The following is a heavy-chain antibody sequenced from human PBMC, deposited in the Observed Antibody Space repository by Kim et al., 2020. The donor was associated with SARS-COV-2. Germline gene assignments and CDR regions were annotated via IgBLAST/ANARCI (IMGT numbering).Heavy chain of an antibody. CDR2: ISGSGYDT. CDR3: AKNTRASGGYGMEV. CDR1: GFTFSSYG. J-gene: IGHJ6*02. Sequence: GGSLRLSCAASGFTFSSYGMTWVRQQAPGKGLEWVSAISGSGYDTYYTNSVKDRFSISRDNSKSTLYLQMNSLTVEDTAIYYCAKNTRASGGYGMEVWG. D-gene: IGHD3-10*01. V-gene: IGHV3-23*01.